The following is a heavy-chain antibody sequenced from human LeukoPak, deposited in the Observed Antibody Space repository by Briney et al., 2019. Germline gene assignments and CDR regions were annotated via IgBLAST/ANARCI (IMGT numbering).Heavy chain of an antibody. CDR2: INHSGST. CDR1: GGSFSGYY. CDR3: ASGHSGYELDYYYYYMDV. Sequence: SETLSLTCAVYGGSFSGYYWSWIRRPPGKGLEWIGEINHSGSTNYNPSLKSRVTISVDTSKNQFSLKLSSVTAADTAVYYCASGHSGYELDYYYYYMDVWGKGTTVTVSS. V-gene: IGHV4-34*01. D-gene: IGHD5-12*01. J-gene: IGHJ6*03.